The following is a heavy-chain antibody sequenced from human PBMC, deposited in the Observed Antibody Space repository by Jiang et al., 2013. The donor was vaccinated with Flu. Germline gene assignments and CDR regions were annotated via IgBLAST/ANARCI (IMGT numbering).Heavy chain of an antibody. CDR1: GYTFTGYY. V-gene: IGHV1-2*02. J-gene: IGHJ5*02. Sequence: SGAEVKKPGASVKVSCKVSGYTFTGYYMHWVRQAPGQGLEWMGWINPNSDVTNYAQKFQGRVTMTRDTAISTAYMEMSRLRSDDTAVYFCARGSSITIFGVIPQGSWCDPWGQGTLVTVSS. D-gene: IGHD3-3*01. CDR2: INPNSDVT. CDR3: ARGSSITIFGVIPQGSWCDP.